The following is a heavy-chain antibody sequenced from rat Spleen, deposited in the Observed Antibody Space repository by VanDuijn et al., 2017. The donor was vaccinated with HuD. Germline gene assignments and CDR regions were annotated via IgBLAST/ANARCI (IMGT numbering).Heavy chain of an antibody. CDR3: AIRGRTY. CDR2: IWGDGST. Sequence: QVQLKESGPGLVQPSQTLSLTCTVSGLSSTSSSVSWIRQPPGKGLEWMGGIWGDGSTDYNSAIKSRLSTSRDTSKSQVFLKMNGLQSEDTAMYFCAIRGRTYWGQGTLVTVSS. V-gene: IGHV2-47*01. CDR1: GLSSTSSS. J-gene: IGHJ3*01.